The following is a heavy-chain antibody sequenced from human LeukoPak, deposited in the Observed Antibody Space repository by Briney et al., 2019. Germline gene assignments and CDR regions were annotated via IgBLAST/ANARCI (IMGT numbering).Heavy chain of an antibody. CDR2: IIGGAGST. CDR3: AHGAMYQLDY. CDR1: GFTFSSYA. Sequence: GGSLRLSCAASGFTFSSYAMSWVRQAPGKGLEWVSGIIGGAGSTYYADSVKGRFTISGDNSKNTLFLQMNSLRAEDTAVYYCAHGAMYQLDYWGQGTLVTVSS. V-gene: IGHV3-23*01. D-gene: IGHD2-2*01. J-gene: IGHJ4*02.